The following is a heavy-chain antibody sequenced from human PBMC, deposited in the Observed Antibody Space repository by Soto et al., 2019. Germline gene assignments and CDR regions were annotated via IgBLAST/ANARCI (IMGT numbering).Heavy chain of an antibody. J-gene: IGHJ4*02. CDR2: ISAYNGNT. CDR1: GYTFTSYG. D-gene: IGHD3-22*01. Sequence: ASVKVSCKASGYTFTSYGISWVRQAPGQGLEWMGWISAYNGNTNYARKLQGRVTMTRDTSISTAYMELSRLRSDDTAVYYCAREGYDSSGYPLDYWGQGTLVTVSS. V-gene: IGHV1-18*04. CDR3: AREGYDSSGYPLDY.